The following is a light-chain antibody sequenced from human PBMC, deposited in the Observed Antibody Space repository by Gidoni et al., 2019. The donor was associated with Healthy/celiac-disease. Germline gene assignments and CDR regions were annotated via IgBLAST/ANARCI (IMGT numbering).Light chain of an antibody. CDR3: QQYDNLGVT. V-gene: IGKV1-33*01. CDR1: QDISNY. Sequence: DIQMTQSPSSLSASVGDRVTITCQASQDISNYLNWYQQKPGKAPKLLIYDASNLETGVPSRFSGSGSGTDFTFTISSLQPEDIATYYCQQYDNLGVTFGGXTKVEIK. CDR2: DAS. J-gene: IGKJ4*01.